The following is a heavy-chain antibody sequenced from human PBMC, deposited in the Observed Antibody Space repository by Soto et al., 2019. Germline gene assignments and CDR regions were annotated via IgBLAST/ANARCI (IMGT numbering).Heavy chain of an antibody. J-gene: IGHJ4*01. CDR2: IWYDGSNK. V-gene: IGHV3-33*01. D-gene: IGHD3-22*01. Sequence: QVQLVESWGGVVQPGRSLRLSCAASGFTFSSYGMHWVRQAPGKGLEWVAVIWYDGSNKYYADSVKGRFTISRDNSKNKLYLQMNSLRAEDTAVYYCARDYDSSGYPRYYFDYWGHGTLVTVSS. CDR3: ARDYDSSGYPRYYFDY. CDR1: GFTFSSYG.